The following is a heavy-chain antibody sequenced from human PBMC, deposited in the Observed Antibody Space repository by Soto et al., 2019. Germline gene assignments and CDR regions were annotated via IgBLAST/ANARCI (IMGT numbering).Heavy chain of an antibody. V-gene: IGHV1-46*01. CDR2: VNPSGGHT. CDR3: AGGGHVVVVTAALDY. D-gene: IGHD2-21*02. CDR1: GDTFTDYY. Sequence: QVQLMQSGAEVKKPGASVKVSCKASGDTFTDYYIHWVRQAPGQGLEWMGTVNPSGGHTTYAQHFLGRVTXTXXXSXXTLYMELTSLTSDDAAIYYCAGGGHVVVVTAALDYWGQGTLVTVSS. J-gene: IGHJ4*02.